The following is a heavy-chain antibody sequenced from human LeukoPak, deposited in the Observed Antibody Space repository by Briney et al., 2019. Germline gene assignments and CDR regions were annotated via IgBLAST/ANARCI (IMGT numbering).Heavy chain of an antibody. CDR3: ARDGGYVLGGDAFDI. D-gene: IGHD5-12*01. CDR2: IKQDGSEK. CDR1: GFTFSSYG. V-gene: IGHV3-7*01. J-gene: IGHJ3*02. Sequence: PGGSLRLSCAASGFTFSSYGMSWVRQAPGKGLEWVANIKQDGSEKYYVDSVKGRFTISRDNAKNSLYLRMNSLRAEDTAVYYCARDGGYVLGGDAFDIWGQGTMVTVSS.